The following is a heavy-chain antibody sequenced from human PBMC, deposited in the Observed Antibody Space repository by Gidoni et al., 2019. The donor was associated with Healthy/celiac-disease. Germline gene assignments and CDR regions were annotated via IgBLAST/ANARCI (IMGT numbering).Heavy chain of an antibody. CDR3: ARGPYFGAVDGLLYYYGMDV. J-gene: IGHJ6*02. CDR2: IWYDGSKK. CDR1: GFTFRSYG. V-gene: IGHV3-33*01. D-gene: IGHD6-19*01. Sequence: QVQLVESGGGVVLPGRSLRLSCAASGFTFRSYGMHWVRQAPGKGLEWVAVIWYDGSKKYYADAVKGRFTISRDNSKNTRYLQMNSLRAEDTAVYDCARGPYFGAVDGLLYYYGMDVWGQGTTVTVSS.